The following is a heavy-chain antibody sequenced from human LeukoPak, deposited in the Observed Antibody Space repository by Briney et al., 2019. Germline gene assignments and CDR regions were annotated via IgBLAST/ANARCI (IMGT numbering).Heavy chain of an antibody. J-gene: IGHJ4*02. Sequence: ASVKVSCKASGYTFTGYYMHRVRQAPGQGLEWMGWINPNSGGTNYAQKFQGRVTMTRDTSISTAYMELSRLRSDDTAVYYCARKTDHYDFWSGYYTAIDYWGQGTLVTVSS. CDR1: GYTFTGYY. CDR2: INPNSGGT. V-gene: IGHV1-2*02. D-gene: IGHD3-3*01. CDR3: ARKTDHYDFWSGYYTAIDY.